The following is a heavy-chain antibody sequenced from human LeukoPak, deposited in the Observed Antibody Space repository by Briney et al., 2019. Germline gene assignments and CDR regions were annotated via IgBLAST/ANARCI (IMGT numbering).Heavy chain of an antibody. J-gene: IGHJ6*02. V-gene: IGHV4-34*01. CDR3: AVSLNPQFAYYGMDV. Sequence: SETLSLTCAVYGGSFSGYYWSWIRQPPGKGLEWIGEINHSGSTNYNPSLKRRVTITVDTSKNQFSLKLSSVTAADTAVYYCAVSLNPQFAYYGMDVWGQGTTVTVSS. CDR2: INHSGST. D-gene: IGHD3-10*01. CDR1: GGSFSGYY.